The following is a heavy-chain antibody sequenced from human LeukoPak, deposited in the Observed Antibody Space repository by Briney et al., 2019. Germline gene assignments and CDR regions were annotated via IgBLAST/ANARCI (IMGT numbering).Heavy chain of an antibody. D-gene: IGHD2-21*02. Sequence: PSETLSLTCTVSGDSVSSGGYYWTWIRQHPGKGLEWIVYISNSGTTSYNPSLESRVSISVDTSNNQFSLRLNSVTAADTAVYYCARDVVVTASPDAFDIWGQGTMVTVSS. V-gene: IGHV4-31*03. CDR1: GDSVSSGGYY. CDR3: ARDVVVTASPDAFDI. CDR2: ISNSGTT. J-gene: IGHJ3*02.